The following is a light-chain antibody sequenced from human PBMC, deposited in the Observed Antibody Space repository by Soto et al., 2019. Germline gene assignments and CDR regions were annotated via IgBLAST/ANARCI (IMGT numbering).Light chain of an antibody. J-gene: IGKJ1*01. CDR3: QQYDKSPWT. CDR2: STS. Sequence: EIVLTQSPGTLSLSPGDGATLSCRASQSVNSNYLAWFQQKPGQAPRLLIYSTSNRATGIPDRFSGSGSGTDFTLTISRLEPEDFVVYYCQQYDKSPWTFGQGTKVEIK. V-gene: IGKV3-20*01. CDR1: QSVNSNY.